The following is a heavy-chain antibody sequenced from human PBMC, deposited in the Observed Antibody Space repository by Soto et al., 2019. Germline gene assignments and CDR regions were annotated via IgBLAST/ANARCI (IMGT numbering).Heavy chain of an antibody. V-gene: IGHV1-24*01. CDR2: FDPEDGET. CDR1: GYTLTELS. CDR3: ATEGLEVRAYSLDP. J-gene: IGHJ5*02. Sequence: ASVKVSCKVSGYTLTELSMHWVRQAPGKGLEWMGGFDPEDGETIYAQKFQGRVTMTEDTSTDTAYMELSSLRSEDTAVYYCATEGLEVRAYSLDPWGQGTLVTVSS. D-gene: IGHD3-10*01.